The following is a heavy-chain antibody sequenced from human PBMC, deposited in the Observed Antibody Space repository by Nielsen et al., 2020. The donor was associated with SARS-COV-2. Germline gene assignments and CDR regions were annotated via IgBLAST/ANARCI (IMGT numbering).Heavy chain of an antibody. V-gene: IGHV3-21*01. Sequence: GGSLRLSYAASGFTFSTYSMTWVRQAPGKGLEWVAAIDSSSNYIYYLDTMKGRLTISRDNAKSSLYLQMDSLRAEDTAVYYCARRWYGSGSDREAFDVWGRGTMVTVSS. CDR2: IDSSSNYI. CDR3: ARRWYGSGSDREAFDV. D-gene: IGHD3-10*01. J-gene: IGHJ3*01. CDR1: GFTFSTYS.